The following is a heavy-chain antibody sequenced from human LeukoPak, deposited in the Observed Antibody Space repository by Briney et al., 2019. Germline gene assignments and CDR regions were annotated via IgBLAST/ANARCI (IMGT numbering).Heavy chain of an antibody. V-gene: IGHV3-48*01. CDR1: GFTFSSYS. CDR3: ARVNAGGIVVVPAADRFDY. Sequence: GGSLRLSCAASGFTFSSYSMNWVRQAPGKGLEWVSYISSSSSTIYYADSVKGRFTISRDNSKNTLYLQMNSLRAEDTAVYYCARVNAGGIVVVPAADRFDYWGQGTLVTVSS. D-gene: IGHD2-2*01. CDR2: ISSSSSTI. J-gene: IGHJ4*02.